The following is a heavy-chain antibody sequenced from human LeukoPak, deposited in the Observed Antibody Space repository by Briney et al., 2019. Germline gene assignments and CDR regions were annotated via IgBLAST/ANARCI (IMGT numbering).Heavy chain of an antibody. CDR1: VGSISSYY. CDR3: ARTYDFWSGHYTSWFDP. V-gene: IGHV4-59*08. D-gene: IGHD3-3*01. CDR2: IYYSGST. Sequence: SETLSLTCTVSVGSISSYYWSCIPQPPGKGLEWIGYIYYSGSTNYNPSLKSRVTISVDTSKNQFSLKLSSVTAAHTAVYYCARTYDFWSGHYTSWFDPWGQGTLVTVSS. J-gene: IGHJ5*02.